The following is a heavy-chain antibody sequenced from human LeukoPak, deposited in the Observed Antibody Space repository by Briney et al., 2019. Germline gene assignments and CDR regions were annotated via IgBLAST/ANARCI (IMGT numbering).Heavy chain of an antibody. CDR2: IKQDGSEK. CDR3: ARDTGGGYSCYDC. CDR1: GFSFSNYW. J-gene: IGHJ4*02. D-gene: IGHD5-18*01. Sequence: GGSLRLSCAASGFSFSNYWMTWIRQAPGKGLEWVANIKQDGSEKYYVDSVKGRFTISRDNAKNSLYLQMNSLRAEDTAVYYCARDTGGGYSCYDCWGQGTLVTVSS. V-gene: IGHV3-7*01.